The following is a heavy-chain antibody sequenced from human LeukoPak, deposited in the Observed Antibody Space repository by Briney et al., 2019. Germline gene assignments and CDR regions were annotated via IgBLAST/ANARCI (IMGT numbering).Heavy chain of an antibody. D-gene: IGHD2-15*01. V-gene: IGHV3-23*01. CDR2: FSGTGEIT. J-gene: IGHJ1*01. Sequence: TGGSLRLSCAASGFTFSSYSMSWVRQAPGKGLEWVSTFSGTGEITYYADSVKGRFTISRDNSKNTLYLQMNSLRAEDTAVYYCAKAFNTCSGGSCYAEYFQHWGQGTLVTVSS. CDR1: GFTFSSYS. CDR3: AKAFNTCSGGSCYAEYFQH.